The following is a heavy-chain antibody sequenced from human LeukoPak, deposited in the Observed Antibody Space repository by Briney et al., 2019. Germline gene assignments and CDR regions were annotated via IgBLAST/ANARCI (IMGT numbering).Heavy chain of an antibody. Sequence: PSETLSLTCTVSGGSIRSYYWSWVRQPPGKGLEWIGYFYYSGSTNYNPSLKSRVTISVDTSKNQFSLKLNSVTAADTAVYYCVRGRDNADWYFDLWGRGTPVTVSS. CDR3: VRGRDNADWYFDL. CDR2: FYYSGST. CDR1: GGSIRSYY. D-gene: IGHD1-1*01. V-gene: IGHV4-59*01. J-gene: IGHJ2*01.